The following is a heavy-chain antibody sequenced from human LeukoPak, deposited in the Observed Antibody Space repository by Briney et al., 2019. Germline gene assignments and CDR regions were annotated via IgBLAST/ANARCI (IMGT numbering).Heavy chain of an antibody. CDR3: ARRLRDGYYDDAFDI. D-gene: IGHD5-24*01. Sequence: KTSETLSLTCAVSGGSISSGGYSWSWIRQPPGKGLEWIGYIYHSGSTYYNPSLKSRVTISVDRSKNQFSLKLSSVTAADTAVYYCARRLRDGYYDDAFDIWGQGTMVTVSS. V-gene: IGHV4-30-2*01. CDR1: GGSISSGGYS. CDR2: IYHSGST. J-gene: IGHJ3*02.